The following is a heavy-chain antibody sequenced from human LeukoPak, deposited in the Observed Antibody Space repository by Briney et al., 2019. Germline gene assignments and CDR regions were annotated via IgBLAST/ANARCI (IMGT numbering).Heavy chain of an antibody. Sequence: GGSLRLSCAASGFTFSSYSMNWVRQAPGKGLVWVSRISSDGSSTNFADSVKGRFTISRDNAKNTLYLQMNGLRAEDTAVYYCALFSGLHSAMDGYWGQGTLVTVSS. J-gene: IGHJ4*02. CDR1: GFTFSSYS. D-gene: IGHD5-18*01. CDR2: ISSDGSST. V-gene: IGHV3-74*01. CDR3: ALFSGLHSAMDGY.